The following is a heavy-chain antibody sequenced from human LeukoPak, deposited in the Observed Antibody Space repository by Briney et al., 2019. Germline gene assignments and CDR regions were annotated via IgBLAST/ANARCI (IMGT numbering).Heavy chain of an antibody. Sequence: GGSLRLSCAVSGITLSNYGMSWVRQAPGKWLEWVAGISDSGGRTNYADSVKGRFTISRDNPKNTLSLQMNSLRAEDTAVYFCAKRGVVIRVILVGFHKEAYYFDSWGQGALVTVSS. J-gene: IGHJ4*02. CDR2: ISDSGGRT. CDR1: GITLSNYG. CDR3: AKRGVVIRVILVGFHKEAYYFDS. D-gene: IGHD2-2*01. V-gene: IGHV3-23*01.